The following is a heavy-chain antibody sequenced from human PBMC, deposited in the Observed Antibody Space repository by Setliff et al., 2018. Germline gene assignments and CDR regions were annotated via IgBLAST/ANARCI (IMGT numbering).Heavy chain of an antibody. V-gene: IGHV1-69*06. D-gene: IGHD1-26*01. CDR3: ARGRGSYYYYMDV. J-gene: IGHJ6*03. CDR1: GYTFTGYY. Sequence: SVKVSCKASGYTFTGYYMHWVRQAPGQGLEWMGRIIPIFGTANYAQKFQGRVTITADRTTYTAYLELTSLTLEDTAVYYCARGRGSYYYYMDVWGKGTTVTVSS. CDR2: IIPIFGTA.